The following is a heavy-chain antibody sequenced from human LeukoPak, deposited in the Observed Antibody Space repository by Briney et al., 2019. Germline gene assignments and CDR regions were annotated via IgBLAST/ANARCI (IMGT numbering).Heavy chain of an antibody. V-gene: IGHV4-59*01. D-gene: IGHD1-26*01. J-gene: IGHJ2*01. Sequence: SETLSLTCSVSGGSISSYYWSWIRQPPGMGLEWIGCIYYSGSTNYNPSLKSRVTISVDTSKDQFSLRLTSVTAADTAVYYCARSFLGDWYFDLWGRGTLVTVSS. CDR3: ARSFLGDWYFDL. CDR1: GGSISSYY. CDR2: IYYSGST.